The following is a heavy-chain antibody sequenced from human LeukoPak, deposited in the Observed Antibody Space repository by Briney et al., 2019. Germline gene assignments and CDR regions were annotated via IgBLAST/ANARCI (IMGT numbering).Heavy chain of an antibody. J-gene: IGHJ4*02. D-gene: IGHD4-17*01. Sequence: SETLSLTCAVYGGSFRDYYWGWIRQPPGKGLEWLGSIYYSGSTYYNPSLKSRVTISVDTSKNQFSLKLSSVTAADTAVYYCARLEYGDYPDYWGQGTLVTVSS. CDR1: GGSFRDYY. CDR3: ARLEYGDYPDY. V-gene: IGHV4-39*01. CDR2: IYYSGST.